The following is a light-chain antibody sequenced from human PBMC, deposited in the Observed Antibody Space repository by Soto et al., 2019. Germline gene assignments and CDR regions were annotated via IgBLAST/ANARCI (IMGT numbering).Light chain of an antibody. CDR2: EVS. J-gene: IGLJ2*01. CDR1: SSDVGGYSS. Sequence: QSALTQPPSASGSPGQSVTISCTGTSSDVGGYSSVSWYQQHPDKAPKVMIYEVSKRPSGVPDRFSGSKSGNTASLTVSGLQPEDEADYYCSSYAGNNNVVFGVGTKVTVL. CDR3: SSYAGNNNVV. V-gene: IGLV2-8*01.